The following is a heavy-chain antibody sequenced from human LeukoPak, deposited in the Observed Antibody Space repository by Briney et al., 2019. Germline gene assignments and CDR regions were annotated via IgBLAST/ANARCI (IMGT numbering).Heavy chain of an antibody. CDR3: ARGKRGSYYHFWFDP. V-gene: IGHV1-18*01. J-gene: IGHJ5*02. Sequence: ASVKVSCKASGYTFTSYGISWVRQAPGQGLEWMGWISAYNGNTNYAQKLQGRVTMTTDTSTSTAYMELRSLRSDDTAVYYCARGKRGSYYHFWFDPWGQGTLVTVSS. CDR2: ISAYNGNT. D-gene: IGHD1-26*01. CDR1: GYTFTSYG.